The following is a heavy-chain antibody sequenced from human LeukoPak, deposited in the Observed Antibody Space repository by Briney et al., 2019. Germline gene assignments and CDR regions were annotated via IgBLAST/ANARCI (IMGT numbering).Heavy chain of an antibody. J-gene: IGHJ2*01. CDR1: GFTFSSYE. CDR3: ARDVPNYWYFDL. D-gene: IGHD6-6*01. V-gene: IGHV3-48*03. Sequence: GGSLRLSCAASGFTFSSYEVNWVRQAPGKGLEWVSYISSSGSTIYYADSVKGRFTISRDNAKNSLYLQMNSLRAEDTAVYYCARDVPNYWYFDLWGRGTLVTVSS. CDR2: ISSSGSTI.